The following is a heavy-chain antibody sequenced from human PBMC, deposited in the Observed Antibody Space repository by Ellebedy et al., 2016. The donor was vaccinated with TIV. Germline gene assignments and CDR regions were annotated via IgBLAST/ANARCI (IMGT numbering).Heavy chain of an antibody. D-gene: IGHD1-26*01. V-gene: IGHV3-7*03. CDR3: ARWSLPFDY. Sequence: GGSLRLSXAASGFSFNSRWMNWVRQAPGKGLEWVAIIKQDGSDKHYMDSVKGRFTISRDNAKNSLYLQMDSLRAEDTAVYYCARWSLPFDYWGQGALVTVSS. CDR1: GFSFNSRW. J-gene: IGHJ4*02. CDR2: IKQDGSDK.